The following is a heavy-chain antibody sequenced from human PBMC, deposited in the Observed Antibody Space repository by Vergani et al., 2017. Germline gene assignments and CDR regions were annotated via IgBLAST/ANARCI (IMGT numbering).Heavy chain of an antibody. D-gene: IGHD3-16*01. J-gene: IGHJ5*02. CDR3: ARDGYYDYATEAVFDP. CDR2: IKQDGSEK. V-gene: IGHV3-7*01. CDR1: GFTFSSYW. Sequence: EVQLVESGGGLVQPGGSLRLSCAASGFTFSSYWMSWVRQAPGKGLEWVANIKQDGSEKYYVDSVKGRFTISRDNAKNSLYLQMNSLRAEDTAVYFCARDGYYDYATEAVFDPWGQGTLVTVSS.